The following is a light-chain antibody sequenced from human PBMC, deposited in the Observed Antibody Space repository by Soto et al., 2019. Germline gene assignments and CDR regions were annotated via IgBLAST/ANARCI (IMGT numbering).Light chain of an antibody. CDR3: QQYVTSPPGT. V-gene: IGKV3-20*01. J-gene: IGKJ1*01. CDR1: QSVSSSY. CDR2: GAS. Sequence: IVLTQSPGTLSLSPGERATLSCRASQSVSSSYLAWYQQKPGQAPRLLIYGASSRATGIPDRFSGSGSGIDFTLTISRLEPGDFAVYYCQQYVTSPPGTFGQGTKVDIK.